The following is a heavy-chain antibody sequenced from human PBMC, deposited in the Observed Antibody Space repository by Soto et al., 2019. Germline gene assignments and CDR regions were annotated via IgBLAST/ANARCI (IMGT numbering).Heavy chain of an antibody. V-gene: IGHV4-39*01. CDR3: ARGDIVVVPANWFDP. CDR1: GGSISSSSYY. D-gene: IGHD2-2*01. J-gene: IGHJ5*02. Sequence: SETLSLTCTVSGGSISSSSYYWGWIRQPPGKGLEWIGSIYYSGSTYYNPSLKSRVTISVDTSKNQFSLKLSSVTAADTAVYYCARGDIVVVPANWFDPWGQGTLVTVSS. CDR2: IYYSGST.